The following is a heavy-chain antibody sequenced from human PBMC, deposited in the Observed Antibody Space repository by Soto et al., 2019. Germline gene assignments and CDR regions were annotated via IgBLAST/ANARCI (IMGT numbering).Heavy chain of an antibody. CDR2: IYYSGST. Sequence: SETLSLTCTVSGGSISSGDYYWSWFRQPPGKGLEWIGYIYYSGSTYYNPSLKSRVTISVDTSKNQFSLKRSSVTAADTAVYYCARAPTWGSYRPIDYWGQGTLVTVSS. CDR1: GGSISSGDYY. J-gene: IGHJ4*02. D-gene: IGHD3-16*02. CDR3: ARAPTWGSYRPIDY. V-gene: IGHV4-30-4*01.